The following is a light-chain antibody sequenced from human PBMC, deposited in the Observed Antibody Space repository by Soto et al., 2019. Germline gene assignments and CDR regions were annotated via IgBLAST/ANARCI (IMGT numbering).Light chain of an antibody. CDR3: TSYAGTYSFFYV. V-gene: IGLV2-8*01. CDR1: SSDVGAYNY. J-gene: IGLJ1*01. CDR2: GVS. Sequence: QSVLTQPPSASGSPGQSVTISCTGTSSDVGAYNYVSWYQQLPGKAPKLIIYGVSKRPSGVPDRFSGSKSRNTASLTVSGLQAEDEADYYCTSYAGTYSFFYVFGTGTKVTVL.